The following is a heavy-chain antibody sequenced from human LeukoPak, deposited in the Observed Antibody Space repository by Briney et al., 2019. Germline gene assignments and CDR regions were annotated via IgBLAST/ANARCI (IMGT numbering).Heavy chain of an antibody. D-gene: IGHD2-21*02. Sequence: GGSLRLSCAASGFTFSSYSMNWVRQAPGKGLEWVSYTSSSSSTIYYADSVKGRFTISRDNAKNSLYLQMNSLRDEDTAVYYCARDPESYCGGDCYSEAFDIWGQGTMVTVSS. CDR3: ARDPESYCGGDCYSEAFDI. CDR2: TSSSSSTI. J-gene: IGHJ3*02. V-gene: IGHV3-48*02. CDR1: GFTFSSYS.